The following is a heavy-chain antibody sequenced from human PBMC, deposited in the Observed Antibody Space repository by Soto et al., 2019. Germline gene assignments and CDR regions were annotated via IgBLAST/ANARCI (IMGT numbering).Heavy chain of an antibody. V-gene: IGHV3-23*01. CDR2: ISGSGGST. D-gene: IGHD6-19*01. J-gene: IGHJ3*02. CDR1: GFTFRSYA. CDR3: AKAHYSSGWHEQDAFDI. Sequence: GGALRLSCAGSGFTFRSYAMSWVRQAPGKGLEWVSAISGSGGSTYYADSVKGRFTISRDNSKNTLYLQMNSLRAEDTAVYYCAKAHYSSGWHEQDAFDIWGQGTMVTVSS.